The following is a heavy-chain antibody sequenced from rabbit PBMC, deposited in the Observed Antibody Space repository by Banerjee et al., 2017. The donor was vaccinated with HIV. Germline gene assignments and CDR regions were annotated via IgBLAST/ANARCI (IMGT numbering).Heavy chain of an antibody. CDR2: IYTGSGGGT. V-gene: IGHV1S45*01. D-gene: IGHD2-1*01. CDR1: GFSFSSSYY. Sequence: QEQLEESGGDLVKPEGSLTLTCTASGFSFSSSYYMCWVRQAPGKGLEWIGCIYTGSGGGTYYASWAKGRFTISKTSSTTVTLQMTSLTAADTATYFCARGIYGRDGGVPYYFNLWGPGTLVTVS. CDR3: ARGIYGRDGGVPYYFNL. J-gene: IGHJ4*01.